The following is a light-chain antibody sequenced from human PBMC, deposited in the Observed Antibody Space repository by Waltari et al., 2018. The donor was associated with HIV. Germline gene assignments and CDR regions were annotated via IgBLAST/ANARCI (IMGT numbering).Light chain of an antibody. Sequence: DIQMTQSPSSLSASVGDRVTITCRASHNINSYLNWYQHKPGKAPKLLIYAASSLQSGVPSRFSGSGSGTDFTLTISSLQPEDFATYYCQQSYSSPFTFGPGTKVEI. CDR3: QQSYSSPFT. J-gene: IGKJ3*01. V-gene: IGKV1-39*01. CDR2: AAS. CDR1: HNINSY.